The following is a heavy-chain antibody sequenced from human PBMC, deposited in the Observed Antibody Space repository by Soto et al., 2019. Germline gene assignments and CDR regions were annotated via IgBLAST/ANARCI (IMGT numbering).Heavy chain of an antibody. D-gene: IGHD2-2*01. CDR2: INHSGST. CDR1: GGSFSGYY. Sequence: QVQLQQWGAGLLKPSETLSLTCAVYGGSFSGYYWSWIHQPPGKGLEWIGEINHSGSTNYNPSLKSRVTISVDTSKNQFSLKLSSVTAADTAVYYCARGRIVVVPAARVGYFDYWGQGTLVTVSS. CDR3: ARGRIVVVPAARVGYFDY. V-gene: IGHV4-34*01. J-gene: IGHJ4*02.